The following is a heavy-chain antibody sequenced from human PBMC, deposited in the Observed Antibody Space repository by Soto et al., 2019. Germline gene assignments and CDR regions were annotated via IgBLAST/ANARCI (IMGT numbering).Heavy chain of an antibody. J-gene: IGHJ5*02. CDR1: GYSFTSYC. V-gene: IGHV5-51*01. Sequence: PGEPLKISCKGAGYSFTSYCIGWVRQMPGKGLEWMGIIYPGDSDTRYSPSFQGQVTISADKSISTAYLQWSSLKASDTAMYYCARLAYCGGDCYPHWFDPWGQGTLVTVSS. D-gene: IGHD2-21*02. CDR3: ARLAYCGGDCYPHWFDP. CDR2: IYPGDSDT.